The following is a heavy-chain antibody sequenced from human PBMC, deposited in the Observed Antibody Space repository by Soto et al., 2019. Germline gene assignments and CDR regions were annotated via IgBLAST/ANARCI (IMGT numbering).Heavy chain of an antibody. CDR1: GGSISRGGYY. V-gene: IGHV4-31*03. CDR2: IYETGAT. D-gene: IGHD7-27*01. J-gene: IGHJ4*02. CDR3: ARIAVPGASY. Sequence: QVQLQESGPGLVKPSQTLSLTCSVSGGSISRGGYYWSWIRQHPGEGLEYIGYIYETGATYYKPSRKSRVKISADTFKNQFSLKLSSVTGADTAVYFCARIAVPGASYWGQGTLVTVSS.